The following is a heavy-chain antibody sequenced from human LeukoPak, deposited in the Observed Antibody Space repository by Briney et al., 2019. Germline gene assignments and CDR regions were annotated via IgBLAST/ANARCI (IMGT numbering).Heavy chain of an antibody. Sequence: PGGSLRLSCVASGFTFSSYAMSWVRQAPGKGLEWVSAIRGSGVTTHYAGSVKGRFSISRDNSKNILYIQMNSLRAEDTALYYCAKKVVVGATSPYSDFQDWGQGTLVTVSS. J-gene: IGHJ1*01. CDR3: AKKVVVGATSPYSDFQD. CDR1: GFTFSSYA. V-gene: IGHV3-23*01. D-gene: IGHD1-26*01. CDR2: IRGSGVTT.